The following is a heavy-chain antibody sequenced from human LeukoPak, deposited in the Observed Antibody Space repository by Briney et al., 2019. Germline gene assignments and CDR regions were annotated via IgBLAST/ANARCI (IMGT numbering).Heavy chain of an antibody. CDR1: GASTSLHY. D-gene: IGHD3-9*01. V-gene: IGHV4-4*08. CDR3: ARSPDSDRHDY. Sequence: SETLSLTCSVSGASTSLHYWSWIRQSPGKGLEWIGNILSSGLTHYNPSLKSRVTIAGDTSRNQFSLKVTSVTGADTAVYFCARSPDSDRHDYWGQGILVIVSS. J-gene: IGHJ4*02. CDR2: ILSSGLT.